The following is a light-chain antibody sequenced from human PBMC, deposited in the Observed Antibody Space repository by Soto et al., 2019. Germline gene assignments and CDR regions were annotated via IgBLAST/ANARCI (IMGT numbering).Light chain of an antibody. CDR2: EGS. Sequence: QSARTQPASVFGSPGQSITISCTGTNSDVGSYHLVSWYQQHPGKAPKVLIFEGSRRPSGVSNRFSGSKSGNTASLTISGLQAEDEADYYCCSYAGNSAYVFGTGTKVTVL. V-gene: IGLV2-23*01. CDR1: NSDVGSYHL. CDR3: CSYAGNSAYV. J-gene: IGLJ1*01.